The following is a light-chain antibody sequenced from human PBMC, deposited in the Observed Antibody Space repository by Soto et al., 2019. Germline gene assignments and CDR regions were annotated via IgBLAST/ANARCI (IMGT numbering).Light chain of an antibody. CDR2: DAS. CDR1: QGISSW. CDR3: LQANSFPRT. J-gene: IGKJ2*02. V-gene: IGKV1-12*01. Sequence: DIQMTQSPSSVSASVGDRVTITCRASQGISSWLAWYQQKPGEAPKLLIYDASSLQSGVPSRFSGSGSGADFTLTISSLQPVDSATYFCLQANSFPRTFGQGTKLEIK.